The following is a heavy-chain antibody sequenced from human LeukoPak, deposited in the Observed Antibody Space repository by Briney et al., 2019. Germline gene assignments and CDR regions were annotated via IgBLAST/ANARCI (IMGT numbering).Heavy chain of an antibody. J-gene: IGHJ3*02. V-gene: IGHV3-21*01. CDR3: ARWAAFDI. Sequence: GGSLRLSCAASGFTFSSYSMNWVRQAPGKGLEWVSSISSSGTYIYYADSVKGRFTISRDNAKNSLYLQMNSLRAEDTAEYYCARWAAFDIWGQGTMVTVSS. CDR2: ISSSGTYI. CDR1: GFTFSSYS.